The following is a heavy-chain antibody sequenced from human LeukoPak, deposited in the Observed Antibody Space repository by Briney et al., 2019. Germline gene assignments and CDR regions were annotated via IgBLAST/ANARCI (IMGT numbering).Heavy chain of an antibody. D-gene: IGHD6-13*01. CDR3: ARQQLEPHYYYYYMGV. V-gene: IGHV3-21*01. CDR2: ISSSSSYI. CDR1: GFTFSSYS. Sequence: GGSLRLSCVASGFTFSSYSMNWVRQAPGKGLEWVSSISSSSSYIYYADSVKGRFTISRDNAKNSLYLQMNSLRAEDTAVYYCARQQLEPHYYYYYMGVWGKGTTVTVSS. J-gene: IGHJ6*03.